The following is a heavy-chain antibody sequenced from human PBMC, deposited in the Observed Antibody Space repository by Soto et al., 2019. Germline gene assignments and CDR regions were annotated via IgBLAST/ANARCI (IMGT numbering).Heavy chain of an antibody. CDR3: AKTAEAVAGTVYGY. D-gene: IGHD6-19*01. J-gene: IGHJ4*02. V-gene: IGHV3-23*01. Sequence: GGSLRLSCAASGFTFSNYAMSWARQAPGKGLEWVSGIGGSGGTYYADSVKGRFTISRDNSKNTLFLQMNSLRAEDTAVYYCAKTAEAVAGTVYGYWGQGTLVTVSS. CDR2: IGGSGGT. CDR1: GFTFSNYA.